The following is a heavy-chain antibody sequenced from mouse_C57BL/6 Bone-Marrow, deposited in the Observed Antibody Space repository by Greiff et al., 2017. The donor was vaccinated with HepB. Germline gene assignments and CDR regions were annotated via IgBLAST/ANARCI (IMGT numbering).Heavy chain of an antibody. CDR3: TRDNGYYEAY. D-gene: IGHD2-3*01. CDR2: ISSGGDYI. CDR1: GFTFSSYA. J-gene: IGHJ3*01. V-gene: IGHV5-9-1*02. Sequence: EVKLVESGAGLVKPGGSLKLSCAASGFTFSSYAMSWVRQTPEKRLEWVAYISSGGDYIYYADTVKGRFTISRDNARNTLYLQMSSLKSEDTAMYYCTRDNGYYEAYWGQGTLVTVSA.